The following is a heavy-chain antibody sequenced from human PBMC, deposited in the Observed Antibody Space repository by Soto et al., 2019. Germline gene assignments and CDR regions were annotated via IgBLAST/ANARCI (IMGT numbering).Heavy chain of an antibody. CDR2: IIPIFGTA. J-gene: IGHJ6*02. Sequence: QVQLVQSGAEVKKPGSSVKVSCKASGGTFSSYAISWVRQAPGQGLEWMGGIIPIFGTANYAQKFQGRVTITADESTSTAYMELSSLRSEDTAVYYCAGGIVVVVAATPDYYYGMDGWGQGTTVTVSS. CDR3: AGGIVVVVAATPDYYYGMDG. D-gene: IGHD2-15*01. V-gene: IGHV1-69*01. CDR1: GGTFSSYA.